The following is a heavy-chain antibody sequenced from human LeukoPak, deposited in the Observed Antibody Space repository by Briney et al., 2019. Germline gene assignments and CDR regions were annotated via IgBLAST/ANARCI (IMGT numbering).Heavy chain of an antibody. D-gene: IGHD5-12*01. CDR3: TLLPVASDFVY. Sequence: RGSLSLSCAVSTFPSSVYEMNWVPQAPGKRLEWVSNIASSGTTKYYTDSVKGRFSISRANAKSSLYVQMSSLRVEDTAVYYCTLLPVASDFVYWRQGALVTVSS. CDR1: TFPSSVYE. V-gene: IGHV3-48*03. J-gene: IGHJ4*02. CDR2: IASSGTTK.